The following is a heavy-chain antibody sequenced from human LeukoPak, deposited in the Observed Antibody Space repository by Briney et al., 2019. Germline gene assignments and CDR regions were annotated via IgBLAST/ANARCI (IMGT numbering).Heavy chain of an antibody. Sequence: GGSLRLSCAASGFTFSSYAIGWVRQAQGKGLEWDSAISGSGSSTYYADSVKGRFTISRDNSKNTLYLQKNRLRAEDTGVYYCAKEEEAGSSSWNGVLVPKYYYYYGMDVWGQGTTVTVSS. D-gene: IGHD6-13*01. J-gene: IGHJ6*02. CDR2: ISGSGSST. V-gene: IGHV3-23*01. CDR1: GFTFSSYA. CDR3: AKEEEAGSSSWNGVLVPKYYYYYGMDV.